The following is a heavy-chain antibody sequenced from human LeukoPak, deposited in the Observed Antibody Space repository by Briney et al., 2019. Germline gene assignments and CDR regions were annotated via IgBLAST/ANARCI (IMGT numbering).Heavy chain of an antibody. CDR1: GFTFSNYG. J-gene: IGHJ4*02. CDR2: ISFDESSE. Sequence: PGRSLRLFCAASGFTFSNYGMHWVRQAPGKGLEWVALISFDESSEYYADSVKGRFSISRDNSKNTLYLQMNNARVDDTAVYYCAKEVGYGSPYFDYWGQGTLVTVSS. V-gene: IGHV3-30*18. CDR3: AKEVGYGSPYFDY. D-gene: IGHD5-12*01.